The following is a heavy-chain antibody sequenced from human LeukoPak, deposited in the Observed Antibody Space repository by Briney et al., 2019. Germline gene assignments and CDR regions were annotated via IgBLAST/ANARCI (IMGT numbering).Heavy chain of an antibody. CDR1: GFTFSSYG. V-gene: IGHV3-23*01. Sequence: GGSLRLSCAASGFTFSSYGMSWVRQAPGKGLEWVSAISGSGGGTYYADSVKGRFTISRDNSKNTLYLQVNSLRAEDTAVYYCAKDITMMVVISTPFDNWGQGTLVTVAS. CDR3: AKDITMMVVISTPFDN. J-gene: IGHJ4*02. CDR2: ISGSGGGT. D-gene: IGHD3-22*01.